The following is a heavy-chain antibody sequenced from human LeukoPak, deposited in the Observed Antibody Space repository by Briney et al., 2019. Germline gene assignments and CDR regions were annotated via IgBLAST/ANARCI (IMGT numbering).Heavy chain of an antibody. CDR2: IRYDGSNK. J-gene: IGHJ4*02. Sequence: PGGSLRLSCAASGFTFSSYGMHWVRQAPGKGLEWVAFIRYDGSNKYYADSVKGRFTISRDNSKNTQYLQMNSLRAEDTAVYYCAKESLMDIVVVPATRSPFDYWGQGTLVTVSS. CDR3: AKESLMDIVVVPATRSPFDY. CDR1: GFTFSSYG. V-gene: IGHV3-30*02. D-gene: IGHD2-2*03.